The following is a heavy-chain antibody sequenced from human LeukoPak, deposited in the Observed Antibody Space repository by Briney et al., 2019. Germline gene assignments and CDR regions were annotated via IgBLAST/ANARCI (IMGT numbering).Heavy chain of an antibody. V-gene: IGHV3-66*01. D-gene: IGHD1-26*01. CDR2: IYSGGST. Sequence: GGSLRLSCAASGFTLSSHWMSWVRQAPGKGLEWVSVIYSGGSTYYADSVKGRFTISRDNSKNTLYLQMNSLRAEDTAVYYCARDNSGSYSAAFDIWGQGTMITVSS. CDR3: ARDNSGSYSAAFDI. J-gene: IGHJ3*02. CDR1: GFTLSSHW.